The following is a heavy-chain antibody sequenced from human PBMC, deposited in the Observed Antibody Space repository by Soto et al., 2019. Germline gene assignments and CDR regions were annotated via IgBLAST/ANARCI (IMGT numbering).Heavy chain of an antibody. J-gene: IGHJ5*02. CDR3: ARVNVLMVYAPQGWFDP. Sequence: SETLSLTCTVSGGSIRSGGYYWGWIRQPPGEGLEWIGYIYYSGSTYYNPSLKSRVTISVDTSKNQFSLKLSSVTAADTAVYYCARVNVLMVYAPQGWFDPWGQGTLVTVSS. CDR1: GGSIRSGGYY. CDR2: IYYSGST. V-gene: IGHV4-30-4*01. D-gene: IGHD2-8*01.